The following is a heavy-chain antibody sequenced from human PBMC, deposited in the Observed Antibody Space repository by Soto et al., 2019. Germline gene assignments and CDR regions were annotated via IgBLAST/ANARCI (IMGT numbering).Heavy chain of an antibody. J-gene: IGHJ5*02. CDR3: ARDHYYYDSSGYYYWFDP. Sequence: PSETLSLTCTVSGDSISSYYWSWIRQPPEKGLEWIGYIYYSGSTNYNPSLKSRVTISVDTSKNQLSLKLTSVTAADTAVYYCARDHYYYDSSGYYYWFDPWDQGTPVTV. CDR2: IYYSGST. CDR1: GDSISSYY. V-gene: IGHV4-59*01. D-gene: IGHD3-22*01.